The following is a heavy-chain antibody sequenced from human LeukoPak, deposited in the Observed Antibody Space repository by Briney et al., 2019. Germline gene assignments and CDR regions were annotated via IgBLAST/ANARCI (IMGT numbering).Heavy chain of an antibody. V-gene: IGHV4-38-2*02. CDR2: IYHSGST. CDR1: GYSISSGYY. D-gene: IGHD4-11*01. Sequence: SETLSLTCTVSGYSISSGYYWGWIRQPPGKGLEWIGSIYHSGSTYYNPSLKSRVTISVDTSKNQFSLKLSSVTAADTAVYYCARVKTRDYFDYWGQGSLVTVSS. CDR3: ARVKTRDYFDY. J-gene: IGHJ4*02.